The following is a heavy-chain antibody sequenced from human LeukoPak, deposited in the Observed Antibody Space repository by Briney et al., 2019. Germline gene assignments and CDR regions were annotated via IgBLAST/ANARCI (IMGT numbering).Heavy chain of an antibody. Sequence: ASVKVSCKASGYTFTGYYMHWVRQAPGQGLEWMGWVNPNSGGTNYAQKFQGRVTMTRDTSISTAYMELSRLRSDDTAVYYCAIGLSGSYGRVEYDYWGQGTLVTVSS. CDR2: VNPNSGGT. D-gene: IGHD1-26*01. CDR1: GYTFTGYY. V-gene: IGHV1-2*02. J-gene: IGHJ4*02. CDR3: AIGLSGSYGRVEYDY.